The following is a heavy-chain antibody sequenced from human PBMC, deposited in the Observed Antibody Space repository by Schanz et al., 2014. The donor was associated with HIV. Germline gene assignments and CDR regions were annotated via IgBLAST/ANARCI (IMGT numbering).Heavy chain of an antibody. D-gene: IGHD3-3*01. CDR1: GSTFPDLD. CDR3: ARVGLWYNSGDYYGSAFDV. CDR2: INRKSGNT. Sequence: QVRLAQSGAEVKRPGASVTVSCMAVGSTFPDLDINWVRQAAGQGLEWMAWINRKSGNTGYARKFQGRVTVTINTSKRTVYVELRGLTSEDAAVYYCARVGLWYNSGDYYGSAFDVWGPGTAVTVAS. V-gene: IGHV1-8*01. J-gene: IGHJ3*01.